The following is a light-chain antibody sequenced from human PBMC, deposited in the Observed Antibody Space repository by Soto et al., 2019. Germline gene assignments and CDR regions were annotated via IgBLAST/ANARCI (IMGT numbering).Light chain of an antibody. V-gene: IGKV3-11*01. J-gene: IGKJ5*01. Sequence: EIVLTQSPATLSLSPGERATLSCRASQSVSSYLAWYQQKPGQAPRLLIYDASNRATGIPARFSGSESETDFTLTISSLEPEDFAVYYCQQRASWVTFGQGTRLEIK. CDR2: DAS. CDR1: QSVSSY. CDR3: QQRASWVT.